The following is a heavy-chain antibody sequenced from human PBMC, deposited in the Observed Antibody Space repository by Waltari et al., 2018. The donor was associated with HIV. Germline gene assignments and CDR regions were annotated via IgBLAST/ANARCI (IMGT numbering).Heavy chain of an antibody. V-gene: IGHV4-4*07. J-gene: IGHJ5*02. CDR2: IYYTGNT. CDR1: GGSFTSYY. CDR3: VRNLWFGEIRWFDP. D-gene: IGHD3-10*01. Sequence: QVQLQESGPGLVRPSETLSLTCTVSGGSFTSYYWTWVRQAAGKGLEWIGRIYYTGNTNYNPSLKSRVTMSVDTYNNQFSLRRSSVTAADTAVYYCVRNLWFGEIRWFDPWGQGTLVTVSS.